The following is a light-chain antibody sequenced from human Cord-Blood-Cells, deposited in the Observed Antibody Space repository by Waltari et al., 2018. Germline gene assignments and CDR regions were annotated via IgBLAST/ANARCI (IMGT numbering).Light chain of an antibody. CDR3: QQSYSTPLT. CDR2: AAS. Sequence: IQRTQSPASLSASVGKRITSTCRASQSISSYLIWYQQKPGKAPKLLIYAASSLQSGVPSRFSGSGSGTDFTLTISSLQPEDFATYYCQQSYSTPLTFGGGTKVEIK. J-gene: IGKJ4*01. CDR1: QSISSY. V-gene: IGKV1-39*01.